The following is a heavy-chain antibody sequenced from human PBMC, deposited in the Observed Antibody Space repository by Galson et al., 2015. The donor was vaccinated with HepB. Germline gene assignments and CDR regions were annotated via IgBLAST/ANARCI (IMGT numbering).Heavy chain of an antibody. D-gene: IGHD2-2*02. V-gene: IGHV1-69*13. CDR2: IIPVFNEA. CDR1: GGIYSSYA. Sequence: SVKVSCKASGGIYSSYAITWVRQAPGQGLEWMGGIIPVFNEANYAQKFQGRVTITADESTGTAYMELSSLRSEDTAVYYCARDRLSKLYCSSTSCYNFAFDIWGQGTMVTVSS. J-gene: IGHJ3*02. CDR3: ARDRLSKLYCSSTSCYNFAFDI.